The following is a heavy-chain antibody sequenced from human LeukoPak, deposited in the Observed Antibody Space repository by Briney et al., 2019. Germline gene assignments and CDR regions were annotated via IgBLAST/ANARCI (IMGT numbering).Heavy chain of an antibody. CDR3: ARGGIGDSSGYLAY. Sequence: PGGSLRLSCAASGFTFSSYATHWVRQAPGKGLEWVAVISYDGSNKYYADSVKGRFTISRDNSKNTLYLQMNSLRAEDTAVYYCARGGIGDSSGYLAYWGQGTLVTVSS. V-gene: IGHV3-30-3*01. J-gene: IGHJ4*02. D-gene: IGHD3-22*01. CDR2: ISYDGSNK. CDR1: GFTFSSYA.